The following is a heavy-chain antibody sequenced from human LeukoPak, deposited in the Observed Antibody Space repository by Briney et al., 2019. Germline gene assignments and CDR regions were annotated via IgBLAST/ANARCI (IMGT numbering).Heavy chain of an antibody. J-gene: IGHJ5*02. Sequence: SETLSLTCTVSGGYISSYYWSWIRQPPGKGLEWIGYIYNSVTTNYNPSLKSRVTISVDTSKNQFSLKLRSVTAADTAVYFCAKKIMGWFDPWGQGTLVTVSS. CDR1: GGYISSYY. CDR3: AKKIMGWFDP. D-gene: IGHD3-16*01. V-gene: IGHV4-59*01. CDR2: IYNSVTT.